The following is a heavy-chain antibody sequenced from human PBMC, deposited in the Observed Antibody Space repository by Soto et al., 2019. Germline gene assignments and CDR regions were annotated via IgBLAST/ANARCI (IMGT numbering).Heavy chain of an antibody. CDR2: IRIDSNHI. Sequence: EVQLVESGGGLVQPGGSLRLSCAASGFIFTSYSMNWVRQAPGKGLEWLSYIRIDSNHIGYADSVRGRFTISSDIAKNSLYLQINSPRDDDPAVYYCARDLSYAFDYWGQGTLVTVSS. CDR3: ARDLSYAFDY. J-gene: IGHJ4*02. CDR1: GFIFTSYS. V-gene: IGHV3-48*02. D-gene: IGHD1-26*01.